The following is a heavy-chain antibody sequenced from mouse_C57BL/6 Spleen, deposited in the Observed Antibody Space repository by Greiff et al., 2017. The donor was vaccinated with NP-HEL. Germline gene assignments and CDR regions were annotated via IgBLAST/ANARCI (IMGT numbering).Heavy chain of an antibody. CDR2: ILPGSGST. D-gene: IGHD1-1*01. V-gene: IGHV1-9*01. CDR1: GYTFTGYW. J-gene: IGHJ1*03. Sequence: VQLQESGAELMKPGASVKLSCKATGYTFTGYWIEWVKQRPGHGLEWIGEILPGSGSTNYNEKFKGKATFTADTSSNTAYMQLSSLTTEDSAIYYCARSFITTVVAVRYFDVWGTGTTVTVSS. CDR3: ARSFITTVVAVRYFDV.